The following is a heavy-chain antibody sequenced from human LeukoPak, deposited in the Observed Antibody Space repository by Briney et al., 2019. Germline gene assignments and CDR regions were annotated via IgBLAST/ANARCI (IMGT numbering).Heavy chain of an antibody. D-gene: IGHD1-26*01. Sequence: PGGSLRLSCAASGFTFSDYYMSWIRQAPGKGLEWVSYISSSGSTIYYADSVKGRFTISRDNAKNALYLQMISLRAEDTAVYYCAGGRSRVTLGATIVYYGMDVWGQGTTVTVSS. CDR2: ISSSGSTI. V-gene: IGHV3-11*01. J-gene: IGHJ6*02. CDR1: GFTFSDYY. CDR3: AGGRSRVTLGATIVYYGMDV.